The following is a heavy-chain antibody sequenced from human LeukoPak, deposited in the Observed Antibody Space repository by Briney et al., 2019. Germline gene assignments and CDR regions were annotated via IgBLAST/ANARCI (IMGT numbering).Heavy chain of an antibody. J-gene: IGHJ6*04. CDR3: ARVPPATAHYYYYGMDV. CDR1: GGTYSSYA. D-gene: IGHD2-2*01. V-gene: IGHV1-69*13. Sequence: SVKVSCKASGGTYSSYAISWVRQAPGQGLEWMGGIIPIFGTANYAQKFQGRVTITADESTSTAYMELSGLRSEDTTVYYCARVPPATAHYYYYGMDVWGKGTTVTVSS. CDR2: IIPIFGTA.